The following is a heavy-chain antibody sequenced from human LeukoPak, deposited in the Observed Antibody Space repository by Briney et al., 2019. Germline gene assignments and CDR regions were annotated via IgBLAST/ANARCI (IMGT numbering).Heavy chain of an antibody. J-gene: IGHJ4*02. V-gene: IGHV4-31*03. D-gene: IGHD2-2*01. CDR3: ARWLGYCSSTSCSYFDY. CDR2: IYYSGST. CDR1: GGSISSGGYY. Sequence: SETLSLTSTVSGGSISSGGYYWSWIRQHPGKGLEWIGYIYYSGSTYYNPSLKSRVTISVDTSKNQFSLKLSSVTAADTAVYYCARWLGYCSSTSCSYFDYWGQGTLVTVSS.